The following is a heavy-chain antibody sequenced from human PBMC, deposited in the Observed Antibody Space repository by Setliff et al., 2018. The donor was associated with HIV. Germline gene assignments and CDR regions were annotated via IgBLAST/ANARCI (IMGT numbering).Heavy chain of an antibody. CDR2: IYYTGNT. J-gene: IGHJ3*01. V-gene: IGHV4-4*02. D-gene: IGHD3-22*01. CDR3: ARRGDSSGYYDAFDV. Sequence: PSETLSFTCAVSGGSISSSNWWSWARQPPGKGLEWIGEIYYTGNTNYNPSLKSRVSISVDKSKNQFSLKLNSVTAADTAMYYCARRGDSSGYYDAFDVWGQGTKVTVSS. CDR1: GGSISSSNW.